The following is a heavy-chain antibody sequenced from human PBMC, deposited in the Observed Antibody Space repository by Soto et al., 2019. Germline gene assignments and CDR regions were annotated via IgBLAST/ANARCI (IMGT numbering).Heavy chain of an antibody. CDR1: GGSFSGYY. D-gene: IGHD3-22*01. CDR3: ARYAGYSSGRGWFDP. CDR2: INHSGST. J-gene: IGHJ5*02. Sequence: PSETLSLTCAVYGGSFSGYYWSWIRQPPGKGLEWIGEINHSGSTNYNPSLKGRVTISVDTSKNQFSLKLSSVTAADTAVYYCARYAGYSSGRGWFDPWGQGTLVTVSS. V-gene: IGHV4-34*01.